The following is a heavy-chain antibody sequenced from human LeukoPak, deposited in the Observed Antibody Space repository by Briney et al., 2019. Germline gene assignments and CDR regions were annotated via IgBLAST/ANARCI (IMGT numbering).Heavy chain of an antibody. CDR3: ARGRTFGIAAAGDLDY. Sequence: ASVKVSCKASGYTFTSYDINWVRQATGQGLELMGWMNPNSGNTGYAQKFQGRVTMTRNTSISTAYMELSSLRSEDTAVYYCARGRTFGIAAAGDLDYWGQGTLVTVSS. D-gene: IGHD6-13*01. V-gene: IGHV1-8*01. CDR2: MNPNSGNT. J-gene: IGHJ4*02. CDR1: GYTFTSYD.